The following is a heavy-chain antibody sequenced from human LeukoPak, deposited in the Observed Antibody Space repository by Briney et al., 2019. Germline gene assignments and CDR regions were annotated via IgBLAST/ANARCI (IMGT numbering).Heavy chain of an antibody. CDR2: IYHSGST. J-gene: IGHJ4*02. Sequence: SETLSLTCAVSGGSISSGGYSWSWLRQPPGKGLEWIGYIYHSGSTYYNPSLKSRVTISVDRSKNQFSLKLSSVTAADTAVYYCARLIAVTGTVDYFDSWGQGTLVTVSA. CDR1: GGSISSGGYS. CDR3: ARLIAVTGTVDYFDS. D-gene: IGHD6-19*01. V-gene: IGHV4-30-2*01.